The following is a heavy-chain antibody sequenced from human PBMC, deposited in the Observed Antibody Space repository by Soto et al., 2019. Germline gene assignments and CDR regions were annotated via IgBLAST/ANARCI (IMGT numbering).Heavy chain of an antibody. V-gene: IGHV5-51*01. J-gene: IGHJ5*02. Sequence: GESLKISCRTSGYRFTSYWIAWVRQMPGKGLEWMGIIFPSDSDTRYSPSFQGQVTISADRSTSTVFLQWAGLKASDTAVDCCARKDKSGYFNWFDPWGQGTRVTVS. D-gene: IGHD3-22*01. CDR2: IFPSDSDT. CDR1: GYRFTSYW. CDR3: ARKDKSGYFNWFDP.